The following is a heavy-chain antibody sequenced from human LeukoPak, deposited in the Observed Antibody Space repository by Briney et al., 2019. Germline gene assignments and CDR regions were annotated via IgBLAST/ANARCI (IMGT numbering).Heavy chain of an antibody. D-gene: IGHD6-13*01. CDR3: ASSGIAAAADDAFDI. J-gene: IGHJ3*02. Sequence: PSETLSLTCTVSGDSISSGNYHWAWIRQPPGKGLECIGSIHHSGNAYYNPSLESRVTISVDMSKNQFSLQLRSVTAADTAVYYCASSGIAAAADDAFDIWGQGTMVTVSS. CDR1: GDSISSGNYH. CDR2: IHHSGNA. V-gene: IGHV4-38-2*02.